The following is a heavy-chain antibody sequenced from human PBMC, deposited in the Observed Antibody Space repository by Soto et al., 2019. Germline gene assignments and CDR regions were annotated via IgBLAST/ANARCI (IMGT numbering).Heavy chain of an antibody. V-gene: IGHV3-15*01. CDR3: TTASATVAANAFDI. CDR2: IKSKTDGGTT. D-gene: IGHD6-25*01. J-gene: IGHJ3*02. Sequence: GGSLRLSCAASGFTFSNAWMSWVRQAPGKGLEWVGRIKSKTDGGTTDYAAPVKGRFTISRDDSKNTLYLQMNSLKTEDTAVYYCTTASATVAANAFDIWGQGTMVTVSS. CDR1: GFTFSNAW.